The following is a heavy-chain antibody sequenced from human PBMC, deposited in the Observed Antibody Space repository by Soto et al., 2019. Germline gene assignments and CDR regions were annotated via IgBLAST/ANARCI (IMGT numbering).Heavy chain of an antibody. Sequence: QVHLVQSGAEVKKPGSSVKVSCKASGYTFSDSYMNWVRQAPGQGLEWVGWINPSSGGTNYAQKFQGRVTLTRDTSITTAYMELISLTSDDTGVYYCTRDPRGPVPHDFWGQGTLVTVSS. CDR3: TRDPRGPVPHDF. CDR1: GYTFSDSY. J-gene: IGHJ4*02. CDR2: INPSSGGT. D-gene: IGHD1-26*01. V-gene: IGHV1-2*02.